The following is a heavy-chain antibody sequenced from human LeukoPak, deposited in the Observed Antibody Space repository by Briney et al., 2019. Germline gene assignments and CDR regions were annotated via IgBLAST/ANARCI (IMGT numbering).Heavy chain of an antibody. D-gene: IGHD2-2*01. CDR3: ARGGYCSSTSCYGPDWFDP. V-gene: IGHV4-59*01. CDR2: IYYSGST. J-gene: IGHJ5*02. Sequence: SETLSLTCTVSGGSISSYYWSWIRQPPGKGLEWIGYIYYSGSTHYNPSIKSRVTISVDTSKNQFSLKLSSVTAADTAVYYCARGGYCSSTSCYGPDWFDPWGQGTLVTVSS. CDR1: GGSISSYY.